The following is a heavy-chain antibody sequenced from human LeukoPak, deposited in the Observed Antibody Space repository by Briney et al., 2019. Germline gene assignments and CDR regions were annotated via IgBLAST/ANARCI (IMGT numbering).Heavy chain of an antibody. D-gene: IGHD1-20*01. Sequence: SVKVSCKASGGTFSSYSFTWVRQAPGQGLEWMGRINPMFNTANYAQDFQGRVTITADKSTSTAYMELITLRSEDTAVYYCAREAKTSNWNSEPYLDYWGQGTLITVST. J-gene: IGHJ4*02. CDR3: AREAKTSNWNSEPYLDY. CDR1: GGTFSSYS. V-gene: IGHV1-69*08. CDR2: INPMFNTA.